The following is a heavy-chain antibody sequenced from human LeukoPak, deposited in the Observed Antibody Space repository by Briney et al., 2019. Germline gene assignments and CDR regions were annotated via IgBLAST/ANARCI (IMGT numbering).Heavy chain of an antibody. J-gene: IGHJ6*02. D-gene: IGHD3-10*01. Sequence: GGSLRLSCAASGFTVSSNYMSWVRQAPGKGLEWVSVIYSGGSTYYADSVKGRFTISRDNSKNTLYLQMNSLRAEDTAVYYCAKDRRGYYYGSAHYYYYGMDVWGQGTTVTVSS. CDR3: AKDRRGYYYGSAHYYYYGMDV. V-gene: IGHV3-66*01. CDR2: IYSGGST. CDR1: GFTVSSNY.